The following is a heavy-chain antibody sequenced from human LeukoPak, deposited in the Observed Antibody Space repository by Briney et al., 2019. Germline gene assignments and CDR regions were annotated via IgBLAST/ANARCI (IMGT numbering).Heavy chain of an antibody. CDR3: ILEWLN. CDR1: VCTFIDSA. D-gene: IGHD3-3*01. Sequence: GGALRLSRAASVCTFIDSALHWVRQASAKGVEWVGRIRSKTNNYATEYAASVRGRFTISRDDSKNTAYLQMNSLKTEDTAVYFCILEWLNWGQGTQVTVSS. CDR2: IRSKTNNYAT. V-gene: IGHV3-73*01. J-gene: IGHJ4*02.